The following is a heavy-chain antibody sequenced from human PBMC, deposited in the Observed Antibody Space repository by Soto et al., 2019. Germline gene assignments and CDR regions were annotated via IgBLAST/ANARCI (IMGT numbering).Heavy chain of an antibody. J-gene: IGHJ4*02. D-gene: IGHD6-13*01. CDR2: IYSGGST. CDR1: GFTVSSNY. CDR3: ARIVPPFQYSSSWYPLHFDY. V-gene: IGHV3-66*01. Sequence: GGSLRLSCAASGFTVSSNYMSWVRQAPGKGLEWVSVIYSGGSTYYADSVKGRFTISRDNSKNTLYLQMNSLRAEDTAVYYCARIVPPFQYSSSWYPLHFDYWGQGTLVTVSS.